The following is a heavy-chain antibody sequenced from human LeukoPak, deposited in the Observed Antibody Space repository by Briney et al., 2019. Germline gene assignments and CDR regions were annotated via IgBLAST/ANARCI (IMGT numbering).Heavy chain of an antibody. CDR2: INPSGGST. D-gene: IGHD1-26*01. J-gene: IGHJ3*02. CDR3: ASREGGI. V-gene: IGHV1-46*01. Sequence: GASVTVSCTASGYTFTSYYMHWVRPAPGQGLEWMGIINPSGGSTSYAQKFQGRVTMTRDTSTSTVYMELSSLRSEDTAVYYCASREGGIWGQGTMVTVSS. CDR1: GYTFTSYY.